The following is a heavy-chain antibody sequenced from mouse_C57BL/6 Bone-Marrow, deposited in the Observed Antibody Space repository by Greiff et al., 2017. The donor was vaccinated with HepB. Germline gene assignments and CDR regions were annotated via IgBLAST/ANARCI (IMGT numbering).Heavy chain of an antibody. Sequence: QVQLKQPGAELVRPGSSVKLSCKASGYTFTSYWMHWVKQRPIQGLEWIGNIDPSDSETHYNQKFKDKATLTVDKSSSTAYMQLSSLTSEDSAVYYCARRGRWLPYYFDYWGQGTTLTVSS. CDR3: ARRGRWLPYYFDY. V-gene: IGHV1-52*01. CDR1: GYTFTSYW. J-gene: IGHJ2*01. CDR2: IDPSDSET. D-gene: IGHD2-3*01.